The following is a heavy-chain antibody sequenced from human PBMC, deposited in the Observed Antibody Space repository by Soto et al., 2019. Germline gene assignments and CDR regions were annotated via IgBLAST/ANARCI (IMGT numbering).Heavy chain of an antibody. Sequence: KTSETLSLTCAVSGGSISSGGYSWSWIRQPPGKGLEWIGYIYHSGSTYYNPSLKSRVTISVDRSKNQFSLKLSSVTAADTAVYYCARAGVDTAIGNWGQGTLVTVSS. D-gene: IGHD5-18*01. CDR3: ARAGVDTAIGN. J-gene: IGHJ4*02. CDR2: IYHSGST. CDR1: GGSISSGGYS. V-gene: IGHV4-30-2*01.